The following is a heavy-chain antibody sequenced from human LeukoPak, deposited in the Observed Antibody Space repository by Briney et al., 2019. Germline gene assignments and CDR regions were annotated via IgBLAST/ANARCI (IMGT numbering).Heavy chain of an antibody. D-gene: IGHD2-15*01. CDR2: ISYEGSNR. V-gene: IGHV3-30*18. CDR3: AKDSRRAGYSYYYGMDV. CDR1: GFTFSIYG. Sequence: PGGSLRLSCAASGFTFSIYGMHWVRQAPGKGLEWVAVISYEGSNRYNADSVKGRFTISRDNSKNTLYLQMNSLRAEDTAVYYCAKDSRRAGYSYYYGMDVWGQGTTVTVSS. J-gene: IGHJ6*02.